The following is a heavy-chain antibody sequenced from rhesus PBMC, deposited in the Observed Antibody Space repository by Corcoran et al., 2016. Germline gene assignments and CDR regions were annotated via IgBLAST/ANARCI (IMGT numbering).Heavy chain of an antibody. V-gene: IGHV4-173*01. Sequence: QLQLQESGPGLVKPSETLSLTCAVSGGSISSNYWSWIRQPPGKGLEWIGRISGSGWRTDYNPSLKSRVTISTDTSKNQFSLKLTSVTAADTAVYYCAGRGYYSYGAFDFWGQGLRVTVSS. CDR2: ISGSGWRT. J-gene: IGHJ3*01. D-gene: IGHD3-16*01. CDR3: AGRGYYSYGAFDF. CDR1: GGSISSNY.